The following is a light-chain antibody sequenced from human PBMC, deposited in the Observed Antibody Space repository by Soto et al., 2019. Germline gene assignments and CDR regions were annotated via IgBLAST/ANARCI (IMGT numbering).Light chain of an antibody. J-gene: IGLJ3*02. CDR1: SSDVGGYNY. Sequence: QSVLTQPRSVSGSPGQSVTISCTGTSSDVGGYNYVSWYQQHPGKAPKLMIYDVVKRPSGVPDRFSGSKSGNTASLTISGLQAEDEADYYCCSYAGSYTLVFGGGTQPTVL. V-gene: IGLV2-11*01. CDR2: DVV. CDR3: CSYAGSYTLV.